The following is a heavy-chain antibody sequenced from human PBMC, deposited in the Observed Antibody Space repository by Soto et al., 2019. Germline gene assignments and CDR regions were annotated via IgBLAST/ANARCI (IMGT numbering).Heavy chain of an antibody. CDR1: GGSVSSGDYY. CDR2: IYYSGST. J-gene: IGHJ4*02. Sequence: QVQLQESGPGLVKPSQTLSLTCTVSGGSVSSGDYYWSWIRQPPGKGLEWIGYIYYSGSTYYNPSLKSRVTISVDTSKNQFSLKLSSVTAADTAVYYCARAGDYYDSSGYSTYFDYLGQGTLVTVSS. CDR3: ARAGDYYDSSGYSTYFDY. V-gene: IGHV4-30-4*01. D-gene: IGHD3-22*01.